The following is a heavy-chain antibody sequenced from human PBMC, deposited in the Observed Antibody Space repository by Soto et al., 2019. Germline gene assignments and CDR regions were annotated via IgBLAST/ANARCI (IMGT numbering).Heavy chain of an antibody. CDR2: ISTSGGTV. CDR3: ARAQDGHDDFDI. V-gene: IGHV3-11*01. CDR1: GFSYSDYY. Sequence: PGGSLRLSCAASGFSYSDYYMSWIRRAPGKGLEWLTYISTSGGTVFYVYSVKGRFTVSRDNAKNSLYLQMDNVRAEDTALYYCARAQDGHDDFDIWGQGTMVTVSS. J-gene: IGHJ3*02.